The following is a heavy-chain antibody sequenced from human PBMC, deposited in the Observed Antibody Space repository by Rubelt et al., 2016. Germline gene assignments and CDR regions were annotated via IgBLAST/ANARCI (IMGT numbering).Heavy chain of an antibody. Sequence: EVQLVQSGAEVKKPGESLRISCKGSGYSFTSYWISWVRQMPGKGLEWMGRIDPSDSYTNYSPSSQGQATISADKSLSNAYLQWSSLKASDTAMYYCARHVNHNWFDPWGQGTLVTVSS. CDR3: ARHVNHNWFDP. V-gene: IGHV5-10-1*03. D-gene: IGHD1-14*01. J-gene: IGHJ5*02. CDR2: IDPSDSYT. CDR1: GYSFTSYW.